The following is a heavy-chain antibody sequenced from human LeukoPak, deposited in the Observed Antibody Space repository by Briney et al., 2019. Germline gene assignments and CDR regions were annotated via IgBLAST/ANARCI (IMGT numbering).Heavy chain of an antibody. J-gene: IGHJ1*01. CDR3: ARDPTIFGVVAEYFQH. D-gene: IGHD3-3*01. CDR2: ISAYNGNT. Sequence: ASVNVSCKASGYTFTSYGISWVRQAPGQGLEWMGWISAYNGNTNYAPKLQGRVTMTTDTSTSTAYMELRSLRSDDTAVYYCARDPTIFGVVAEYFQHWGQGTLVTVSS. V-gene: IGHV1-18*01. CDR1: GYTFTSYG.